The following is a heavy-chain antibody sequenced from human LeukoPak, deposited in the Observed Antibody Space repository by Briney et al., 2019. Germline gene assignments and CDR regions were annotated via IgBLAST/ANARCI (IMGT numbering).Heavy chain of an antibody. CDR2: IYYSGST. CDR3: ARGSRGYSQRVRSNWFDP. CDR1: GGSISSSSYY. V-gene: IGHV4-39*07. Sequence: SETLSLTCTVSGGSISSSSYYWGWIRQPPGKGLEWIGSIYYSGSTYYNPSLKSRVTISVDTSKNQFSLKLSSVTAADTAVYYCARGSRGYSQRVRSNWFDPWGQGTLVTVSS. J-gene: IGHJ5*02. D-gene: IGHD5-18*01.